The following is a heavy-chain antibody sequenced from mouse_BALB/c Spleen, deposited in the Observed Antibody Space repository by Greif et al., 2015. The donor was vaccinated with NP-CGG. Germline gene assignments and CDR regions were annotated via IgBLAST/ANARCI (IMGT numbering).Heavy chain of an antibody. CDR1: GFTFSSYA. J-gene: IGHJ4*01. CDR3: ARVYYEYAMDY. D-gene: IGHD2-4*01. V-gene: IGHV5-6-5*01. CDR2: ISSGGST. Sequence: DVMLVESGGGLVKPGGSLKLSCAASGFTFSSYAMSWVRQTPEKRLEWVASISSGGSTYYPDSVKGRFTISRDNARNILYLQMSSLRSEDTAMYYCARVYYEYAMDYWGQGTSVTVSS.